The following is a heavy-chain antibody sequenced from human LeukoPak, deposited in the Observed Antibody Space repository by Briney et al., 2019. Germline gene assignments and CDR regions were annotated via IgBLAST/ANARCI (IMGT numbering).Heavy chain of an antibody. CDR2: IKQDGNEK. CDR1: GFTFSSYL. CDR3: ARDGSDYDFWSGCFDY. Sequence: PGGSLRLSCAASGFTFSSYLMSWVRQAPGKGLEWVANIKQDGNEKYYVDSVKGRFTISRDNAKNSLYLQMNSLRAGDTAVYYCARDGSDYDFWSGCFDYWGQGTLVTVSS. J-gene: IGHJ4*02. D-gene: IGHD3-3*01. V-gene: IGHV3-7*03.